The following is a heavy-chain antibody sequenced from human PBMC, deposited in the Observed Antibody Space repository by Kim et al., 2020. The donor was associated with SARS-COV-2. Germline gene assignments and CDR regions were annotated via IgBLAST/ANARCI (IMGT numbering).Heavy chain of an antibody. CDR2: ISAYNGNT. D-gene: IGHD1-26*01. V-gene: IGHV1-18*01. CDR1: GYTFTSYG. Sequence: ASVKVSCKASGYTFTSYGISWVRQAPGQGLEWMGWISAYNGNTNYAQKLQGRVTMTTDTSTSTAYMELRSLRSDDTAVYYCARDYKWELFGHFCFGYWGQGTLVTVSS. J-gene: IGHJ4*02. CDR3: ARDYKWELFGHFCFGY.